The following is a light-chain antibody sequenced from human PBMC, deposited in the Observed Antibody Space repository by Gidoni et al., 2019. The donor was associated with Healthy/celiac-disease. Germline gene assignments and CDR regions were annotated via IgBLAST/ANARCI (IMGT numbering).Light chain of an antibody. CDR2: DVS. CDR1: SSDVGTYNF. J-gene: IGLJ2*01. V-gene: IGLV2-14*03. CDR3: SSYTNTDASVI. Sequence: QSALTQPAYVSGSPGQSITISCTGTSSDVGTYNFVSWYQQHPGKAPKIIIYDVSNRPSGVSNRFSGSKSGNAASLTISWLQVDDEADYYCSSYTNTDASVIFGGGTKLTVL.